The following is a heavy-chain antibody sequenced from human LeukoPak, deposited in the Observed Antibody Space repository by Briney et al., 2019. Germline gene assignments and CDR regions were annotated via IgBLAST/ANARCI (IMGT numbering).Heavy chain of an antibody. V-gene: IGHV3-48*01. J-gene: IGHJ6*03. CDR2: ISSSSSTI. CDR3: ASLRRRSSGYKKDYYYMDV. D-gene: IGHD3-22*01. Sequence: GGSLRLSCAASGFTFSSYSMNWVRQAPGKGLEWVSYISSSSSTIYYADSVKGRFTISRDNAKNSLYLQMNSLRAEDTAVYYCASLRRRSSGYKKDYYYMDVWGKGTTVTVSS. CDR1: GFTFSSYS.